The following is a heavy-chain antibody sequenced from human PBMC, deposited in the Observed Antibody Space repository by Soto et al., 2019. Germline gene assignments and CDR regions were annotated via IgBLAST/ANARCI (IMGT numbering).Heavy chain of an antibody. D-gene: IGHD3-22*01. CDR2: ISYDGGDK. Sequence: GGSLRLSCAASGFTFSSYTMHWVRQTPGKGLEWVAHISYDGGDKYYADSVKGRFTISRDNSKNTLYLQMNSLKTEDTAVYYCAKDFPQDYYDSSGYYGMLDYWGQGTLVTV. CDR3: AKDFPQDYYDSSGYYGMLDY. J-gene: IGHJ4*02. V-gene: IGHV3-30-3*01. CDR1: GFTFSSYT.